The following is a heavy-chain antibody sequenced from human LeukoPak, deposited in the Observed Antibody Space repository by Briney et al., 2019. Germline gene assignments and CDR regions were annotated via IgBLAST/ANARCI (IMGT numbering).Heavy chain of an antibody. D-gene: IGHD3-22*01. Sequence: SVKVSCKASGGTFSSYAISWVRQAPGQGLEWMGRIIPILGIANYAQKFQGRVTITADKSTSTAYMELSGLRSEDTAVYYCARGYYDSSGYYYFDYWGQGTLVTVSS. J-gene: IGHJ4*02. CDR3: ARGYYDSSGYYYFDY. V-gene: IGHV1-69*04. CDR1: GGTFSSYA. CDR2: IIPILGIA.